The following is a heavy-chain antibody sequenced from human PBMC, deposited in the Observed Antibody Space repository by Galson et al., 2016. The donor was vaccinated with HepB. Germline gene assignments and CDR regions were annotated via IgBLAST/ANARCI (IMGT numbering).Heavy chain of an antibody. CDR1: GFTFSSYW. D-gene: IGHD3-10*01. CDR3: ARVRYYGSDL. CDR2: IKQDESAK. Sequence: SLRLSCAASGFTFSSYWMSWVRQAPGKGLEWVANIKQDESAKYYVDSVKGRFTIFRDNGEQSLYLQMNSLRAEDTAVYYCARVRYYGSDLWGQGTLVTVSS. V-gene: IGHV3-7*01. J-gene: IGHJ5*02.